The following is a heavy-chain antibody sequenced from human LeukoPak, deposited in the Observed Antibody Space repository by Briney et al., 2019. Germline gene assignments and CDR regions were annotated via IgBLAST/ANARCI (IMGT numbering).Heavy chain of an antibody. Sequence: GGSLRLSCAASGFTVSSNYMSWVRQAPGKGLEWVAFIRYDGSNKYYADSVKGRFTISRDNSKNTLYLQMNSLRAEDTAVYYCAKDGVSGYYSLYYYYMDVWGKGTTVTISS. CDR3: AKDGVSGYYSLYYYYMDV. CDR1: GFTVSSNY. J-gene: IGHJ6*03. CDR2: IRYDGSNK. V-gene: IGHV3-30*02. D-gene: IGHD3-22*01.